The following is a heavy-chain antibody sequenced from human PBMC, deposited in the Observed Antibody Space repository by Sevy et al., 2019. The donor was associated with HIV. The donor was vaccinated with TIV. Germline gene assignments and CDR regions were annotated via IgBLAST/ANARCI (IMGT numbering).Heavy chain of an antibody. V-gene: IGHV3-30*09. J-gene: IGHJ4*02. Sequence: GGSLRLSCSASGFTFSSYALLWVRQAPGKGLEWVSLISYDGRNKYYSDSVKGRFAISRDESKTTLFLQMESLRTEDTAIYYWATVGVSYCTDDCYHRFDYWGRGTLVTVSS. CDR3: ATVGVSYCTDDCYHRFDY. CDR1: GFTFSSYA. D-gene: IGHD2-21*02. CDR2: ISYDGRNK.